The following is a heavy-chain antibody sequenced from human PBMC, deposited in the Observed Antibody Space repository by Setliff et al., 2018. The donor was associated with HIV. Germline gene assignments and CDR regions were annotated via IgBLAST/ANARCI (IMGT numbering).Heavy chain of an antibody. CDR3: ARERGSSSGYYYYGMDV. J-gene: IGHJ6*02. Sequence: PSETLSLTCTVSGDSITSGGFYCNWFRQHPGKGLVWMGWIYYSGRTKYNPSLESRVTISVDTSKTQFSLKLSSVTAADTAVYYCARERGSSSGYYYYGMDVWGQGTTVTVSS. V-gene: IGHV4-31*03. CDR1: GDSITSGGFY. CDR2: IYYSGRT. D-gene: IGHD6-6*01.